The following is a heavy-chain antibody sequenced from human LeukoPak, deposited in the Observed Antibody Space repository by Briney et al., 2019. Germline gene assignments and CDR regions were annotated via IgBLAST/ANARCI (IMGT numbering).Heavy chain of an antibody. D-gene: IGHD6-19*01. Sequence: PSXTLSLTCTVSGGSISSGSYYWSWIRQPAGKGLEWIGRIYYSGSTYYNPSLKSRVTISVDTSKNQFSLKLSSVTAADTAVYYCARISGGWYYFDYWGQGTLVTVSS. CDR3: ARISGGWYYFDY. CDR1: GGSISSGSYY. J-gene: IGHJ4*02. V-gene: IGHV4-61*02. CDR2: IYYSGST.